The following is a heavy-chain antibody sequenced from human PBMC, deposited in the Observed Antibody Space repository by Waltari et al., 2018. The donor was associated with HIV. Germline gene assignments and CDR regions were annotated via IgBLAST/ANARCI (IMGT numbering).Heavy chain of an antibody. V-gene: IGHV3-21*01. CDR2: ISSSGTFT. Sequence: EVQLVESGGGPVKPGGSLRLSCRASGFTFNSYRLTWVRQAPGKGLELISSISSSGTFTHYADSVKGRFTISRDNANKSVYLQMNSLRAEDTAVYYCARDSRDNSWSLNFFDPWGQGTLVTVSS. CDR1: GFTFNSYR. J-gene: IGHJ5*02. CDR3: ARDSRDNSWSLNFFDP. D-gene: IGHD6-13*01.